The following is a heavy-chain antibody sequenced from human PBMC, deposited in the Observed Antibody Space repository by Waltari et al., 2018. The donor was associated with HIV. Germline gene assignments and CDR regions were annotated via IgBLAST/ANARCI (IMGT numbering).Heavy chain of an antibody. V-gene: IGHV1-2*02. CDR1: GYTFTGYY. J-gene: IGHJ4*02. CDR2: INPNSGGT. CDR3: ARDSRITMVRGVDFDY. D-gene: IGHD3-10*01. Sequence: QVQLVQSGAEVKKPGASVKVSCKASGYTFTGYYMHWVRQAPGQGLEWMGWINPNSGGTNYAQKCKGRFTMTRDTSISTAYMELSRLRSDDTAVYYCARDSRITMVRGVDFDYWGQGTLVTVSS.